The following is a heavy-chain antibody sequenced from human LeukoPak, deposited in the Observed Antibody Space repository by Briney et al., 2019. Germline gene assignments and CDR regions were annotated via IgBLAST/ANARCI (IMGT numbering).Heavy chain of an antibody. J-gene: IGHJ5*02. CDR2: INAGNGNT. D-gene: IGHD4-17*01. Sequence: ASVKVSCKASGYTFTSYAMHWVRQAPGQRLEWMGWINAGNGNTKYSQKFQSRVTITRDTSASTAYMELSSLRSEDTAVYYCARDKWSTTVTSYWFDPWGQGTLVTVSS. V-gene: IGHV1-3*01. CDR1: GYTFTSYA. CDR3: ARDKWSTTVTSYWFDP.